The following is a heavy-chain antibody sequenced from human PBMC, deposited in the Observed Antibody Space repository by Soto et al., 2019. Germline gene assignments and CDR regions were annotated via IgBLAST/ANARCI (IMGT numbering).Heavy chain of an antibody. Sequence: EVQLVESGGGLVKPGGSLRLSCAASGFTFSNAWMSWVRQAPGKGLEWVGRIKSKTDGGTTDYAAPVKGRFTISRDDSKNTLYLKMNSLKTEDTAVYYCTTDRGGEATAFYYYYGMDVWGQGTTVTVSS. J-gene: IGHJ6*02. CDR2: IKSKTDGGTT. CDR3: TTDRGGEATAFYYYYGMDV. D-gene: IGHD3-16*01. CDR1: GFTFSNAW. V-gene: IGHV3-15*01.